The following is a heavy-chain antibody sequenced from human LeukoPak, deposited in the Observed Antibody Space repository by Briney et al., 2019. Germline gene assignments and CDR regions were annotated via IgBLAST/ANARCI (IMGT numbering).Heavy chain of an antibody. Sequence: GASVKVSCKTSGYTFTGYYMHWVRQAPGQGLEWMGWINPTSGGTNYAQKFQGRVTMTRDTSISTAYMELSRLRSDDTAVYYCARLYYYDSSGYYYVEGYYFDYWGQGTLVTVSS. CDR2: INPTSGGT. CDR1: GYTFTGYY. D-gene: IGHD3-22*01. CDR3: ARLYYYDSSGYYYVEGYYFDY. V-gene: IGHV1-2*02. J-gene: IGHJ4*02.